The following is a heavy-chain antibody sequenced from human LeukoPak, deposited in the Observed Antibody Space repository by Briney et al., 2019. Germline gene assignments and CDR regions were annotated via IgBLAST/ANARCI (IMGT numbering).Heavy chain of an antibody. D-gene: IGHD1-26*01. Sequence: GRSLRLSCAASGFTFDDYAMHWVRQAPGKGLEWVSGISWNSGSIGYADSVRGRFTISRDNAKNSLYLQMNSLRAEDTAVYYCARVGGTSGSYYNDYWGQGTLVTVSS. CDR3: ARVGGTSGSYYNDY. CDR2: ISWNSGSI. CDR1: GFTFDDYA. J-gene: IGHJ4*02. V-gene: IGHV3-9*01.